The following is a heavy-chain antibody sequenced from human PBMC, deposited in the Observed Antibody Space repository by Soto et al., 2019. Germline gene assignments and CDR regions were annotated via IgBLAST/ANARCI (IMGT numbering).Heavy chain of an antibody. V-gene: IGHV4-61*08. CDR1: GGSISGGVYY. J-gene: IGHJ5*02. CDR3: ARFSGYSSSWYWFDP. Sequence: SETLSLTCTVSGGSISGGVYYWSWIRQPPGKGLEWIGYIYDSGSTYYNPSLKSRVTISVDTSKNQFSLKLSSVTAADTAVYYCARFSGYSSSWYWFDPWGQGTLVTVSS. CDR2: IYDSGST. D-gene: IGHD6-13*01.